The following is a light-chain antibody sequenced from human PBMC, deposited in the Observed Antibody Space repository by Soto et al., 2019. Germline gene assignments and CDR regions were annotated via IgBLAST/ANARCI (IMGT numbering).Light chain of an antibody. V-gene: IGKV3-15*01. CDR2: GAS. CDR3: QQYNNWPRT. Sequence: EIVMTQSAATLSVSPGERATLSCRASQSVSSNLAWYQQKPGQAPRLLIYGASARATGIPVRFSGSGSGTEFTLTISSLQSEDFAVYYCQQYNNWPRTFGQGTKVDI. CDR1: QSVSSN. J-gene: IGKJ1*01.